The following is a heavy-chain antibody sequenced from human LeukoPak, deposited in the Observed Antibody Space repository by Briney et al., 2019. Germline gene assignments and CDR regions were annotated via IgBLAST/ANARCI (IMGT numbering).Heavy chain of an antibody. CDR1: GFTFSSYA. V-gene: IGHV3-23*01. J-gene: IGHJ4*02. CDR2: ISGSGGSI. Sequence: GGSLRLSCAASGFTFSSYAMSWVRQAPGKGLEWVSGISGSGGSIYYADSVKGRFTISRDNSKNTVYLQMNSLRAEDTAIYYCAKGSDTSGYYRPFFDYWGQGTLVTVSS. CDR3: AKGSDTSGYYRPFFDY. D-gene: IGHD3-22*01.